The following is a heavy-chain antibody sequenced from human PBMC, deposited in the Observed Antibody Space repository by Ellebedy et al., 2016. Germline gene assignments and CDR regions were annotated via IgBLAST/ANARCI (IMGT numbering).Heavy chain of an antibody. J-gene: IGHJ6*02. CDR3: AKVYTTSWYLEV. D-gene: IGHD6-13*01. CDR2: INPNSGGT. CDR1: GDSFTSYG. V-gene: IGHV1-2*02. Sequence: ASVKVSXXASGDSFTSYGISWVRQAPGQGLEWMGWINPNSGGTNYAQKFQGRVTMTRDTSISTAYMEQSRLRSDDTAVYYCAKVYTTSWYLEVWGHGTTVTVSS.